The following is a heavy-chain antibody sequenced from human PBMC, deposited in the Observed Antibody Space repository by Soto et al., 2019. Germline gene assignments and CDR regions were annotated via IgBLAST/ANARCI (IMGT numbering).Heavy chain of an antibody. Sequence: QVQLVESGGGVVQPGRSLRLSCAASGFTFSSYAMHWVRQAPGNGLEWVAVIWYDGSNKNYADSVKSRFTISRDNSKNTLYLQMNSLRTEDTAVYYCAKARHGSGTYSYFDYWGQGILVTVSS. CDR2: IWYDGSNK. V-gene: IGHV3-30*18. CDR1: GFTFSSYA. CDR3: AKARHGSGTYSYFDY. D-gene: IGHD3-10*01. J-gene: IGHJ4*02.